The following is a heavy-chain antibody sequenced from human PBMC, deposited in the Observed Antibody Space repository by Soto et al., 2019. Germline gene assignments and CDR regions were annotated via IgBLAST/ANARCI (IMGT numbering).Heavy chain of an antibody. CDR1: GFTFRGFG. V-gene: IGHV3-33*01. CDR3: ARGRGGSYGGNSAHFDI. D-gene: IGHD4-17*01. CDR2: IWYDGSKK. J-gene: IGHJ3*02. Sequence: ESGGGVVQPGTSLRLSCEASGFTFRGFGMHWVRQAPGKGLEWVAVIWYDGSKKYYADCVKGRFTISRDNSKNALYLQMNSLRAEDTAVYYCARGRGGSYGGNSAHFDIWGQGTLVTVSS.